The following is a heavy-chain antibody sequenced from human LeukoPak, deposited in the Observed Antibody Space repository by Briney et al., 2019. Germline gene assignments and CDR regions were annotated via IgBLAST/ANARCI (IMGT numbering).Heavy chain of an antibody. V-gene: IGHV4-31*03. CDR3: ARGPDPADYYGMDV. Sequence: SETLSLTCTVSGGSISSGGYYWSWIRQHPGKGLEWIGYIYYSGSTYYNPSLKSRVTISVDTSKNQFSLKLSSVTAADTAVYYCARGPDPADYYGMDVWGQGTTVTVSS. CDR1: GGSISSGGYY. J-gene: IGHJ6*02. CDR2: IYYSGST.